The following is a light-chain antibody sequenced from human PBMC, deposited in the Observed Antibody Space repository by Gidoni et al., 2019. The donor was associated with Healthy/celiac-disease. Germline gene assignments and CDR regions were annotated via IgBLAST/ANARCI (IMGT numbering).Light chain of an antibody. CDR1: QSVSSSY. CDR3: QQYGSSPYT. Sequence: IVLTQSPGTLPLSPGESATLSCRASQSVSSSYLAWYQQKPGQAPRLLIYGASSRATGIPDRFSGSGSGTDFTLTISILEPEDFAVYYCQQYGSSPYTFGQGTKLEIK. CDR2: GAS. V-gene: IGKV3-20*01. J-gene: IGKJ2*01.